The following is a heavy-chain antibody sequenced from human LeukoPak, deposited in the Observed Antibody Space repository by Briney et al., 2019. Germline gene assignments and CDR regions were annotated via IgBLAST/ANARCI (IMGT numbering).Heavy chain of an antibody. CDR3: ARAGGIQLWYYYFDY. D-gene: IGHD5-18*01. J-gene: IGHJ4*02. CDR2: ISYDGSNK. CDR1: GFTFSSYV. Sequence: GRSLRLSCAASGFTFSSYVMHWVRQAPGKGLEWVAVISYDGSNKYYADSVKGRFTISRDNSKNTLYLQMNSLRAEDTAVYYCARAGGIQLWYYYFDYWGQGTLVTVSS. V-gene: IGHV3-30*04.